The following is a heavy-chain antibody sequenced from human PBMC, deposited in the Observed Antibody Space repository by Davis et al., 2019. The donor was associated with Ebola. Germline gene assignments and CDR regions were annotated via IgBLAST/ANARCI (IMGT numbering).Heavy chain of an antibody. Sequence: GGSLRLSCAASGLTFSGSAMHWVRQASGKGLEWVGRIRSKANSYATAYAASVKGRFIISRDDSKNTAYLQMNSLKTEDTAVYYCTISGGDSDYWGQGTLVTVSS. CDR3: TISGGDSDY. V-gene: IGHV3-73*01. J-gene: IGHJ4*02. CDR1: GLTFSGSA. CDR2: IRSKANSYAT. D-gene: IGHD2-21*02.